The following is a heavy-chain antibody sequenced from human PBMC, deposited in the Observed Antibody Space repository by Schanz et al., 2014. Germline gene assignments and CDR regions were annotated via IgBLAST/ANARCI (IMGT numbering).Heavy chain of an antibody. CDR3: ARDGYSVVVISPTESFDI. V-gene: IGHV3-48*01. CDR1: GFTFSSYS. Sequence: EVKMVESGGGLVKPGGSLRLSCAASGFTFSSYSMNWVRQAPGKGLEWVSYISSSSSTRYYADSVKGRFTISRDNAKNSLFLQMNSLRAEDTAVYYCARDGYSVVVISPTESFDIWGQGTMVTVSP. CDR2: ISSSSSTR. D-gene: IGHD2-21*01. J-gene: IGHJ3*02.